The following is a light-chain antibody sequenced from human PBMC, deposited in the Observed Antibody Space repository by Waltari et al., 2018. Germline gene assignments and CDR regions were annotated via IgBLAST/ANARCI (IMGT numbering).Light chain of an antibody. CDR3: LVWHSTIDHQGV. CDR2: YDS. Sequence: SYVVTQSPSVSLAPRSTARLTCWGDNLGSKSVHWYPARPGQAPVLVISYDSDRPSGIPERFSGSNAGNTATLTISWVEAEDEADYYCLVWHSTIDHQGVFGGGTKLTVL. J-gene: IGLJ2*01. CDR1: NLGSKS. V-gene: IGLV3-21*04.